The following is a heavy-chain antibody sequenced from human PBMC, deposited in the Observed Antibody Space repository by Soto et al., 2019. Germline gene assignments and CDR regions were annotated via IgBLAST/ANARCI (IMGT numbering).Heavy chain of an antibody. V-gene: IGHV3-21*04. J-gene: IGHJ3*02. CDR2: ISSSSSI. CDR1: GFTFSIYS. CDR3: STSVTFSPIAASVTVAFDI. Sequence: GGSLRISCAASGFTFSIYSMNWVRQAPGKGLEWVSSISSSSSIYYADSVKGRFSISRDNAKNSLYQQINRMRAEDTAVYSCSTSVTFSPIAASVTVAFDIWGQGTTVT. D-gene: IGHD6-13*01.